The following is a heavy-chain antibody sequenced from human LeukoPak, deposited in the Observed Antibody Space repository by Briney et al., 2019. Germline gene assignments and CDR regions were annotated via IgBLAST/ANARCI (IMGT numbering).Heavy chain of an antibody. CDR2: IYYSGST. D-gene: IGHD3-22*01. V-gene: IGHV4-59*01. J-gene: IGHJ4*02. CDR1: GGSISSYY. CDR3: ARLSLVGYYYYDSSGYYDY. Sequence: PSETLSLTCTVSGGSISSYYWSWLRQPPGKGPEWIGYIYYSGSTNYNPSLKSRVTISVDTSKNQFSLKLSSVTAADTAVYYCARLSLVGYYYYDSSGYYDYWGQGTLVTVSS.